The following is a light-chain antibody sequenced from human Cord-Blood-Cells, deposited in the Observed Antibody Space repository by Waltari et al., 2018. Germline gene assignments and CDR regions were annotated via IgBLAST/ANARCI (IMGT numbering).Light chain of an antibody. CDR1: QRVSSSY. CDR2: GAS. CDR3: QQYGSSPLA. Sequence: EIVLTQSPGTLSLSPGERAPLSCRASQRVSSSYLAWYQQKPGQAPRLLIHGASSRATGIPDRFSGSGSGTDFTLTISRLEPEDFAVYYCQQYGSSPLAFGQGTRLEIK. J-gene: IGKJ5*01. V-gene: IGKV3-20*01.